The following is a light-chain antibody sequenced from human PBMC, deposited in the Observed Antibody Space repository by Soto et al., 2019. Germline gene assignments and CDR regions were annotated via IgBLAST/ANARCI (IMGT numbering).Light chain of an antibody. CDR2: SDN. J-gene: IGLJ1*01. Sequence: QPVLTQPPSASGTPGQRVTISFSGRNSNIGSNTVNWYQQLPATAPKLLIYSDNQRPSGVSDRFSGSKSGTSASLGISGLQSEDEADYFCAAWDDSLNAYVFATGTKLTVL. V-gene: IGLV1-44*01. CDR3: AAWDDSLNAYV. CDR1: NSNIGSNT.